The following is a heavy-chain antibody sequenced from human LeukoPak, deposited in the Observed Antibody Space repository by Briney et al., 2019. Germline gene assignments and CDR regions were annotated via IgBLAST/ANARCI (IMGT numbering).Heavy chain of an antibody. Sequence: SGGSLRLSCAASGFTFSSYGMHWVRQAPGKGLEWVAGISCDGSNKYYADSVKGRFTISRDNAKNTVYLQMHTLSAGDTAVNYCASLVVATNVFDHWGQGPLVTVSS. CDR3: ASLVVATNVFDH. CDR2: ISCDGSNK. J-gene: IGHJ4*02. CDR1: GFTFSSYG. D-gene: IGHD1-26*01. V-gene: IGHV3-30-3*01.